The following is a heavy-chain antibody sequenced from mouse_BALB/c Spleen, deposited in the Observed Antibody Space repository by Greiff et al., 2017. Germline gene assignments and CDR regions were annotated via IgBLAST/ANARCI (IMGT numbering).Heavy chain of an antibody. J-gene: IGHJ3*01. V-gene: IGHV5-4*02. Sequence: EVKVVESGGGLVKPGGSLKLSCAASGFTFSDYYMYWVRQTPEKRLEWVATISDGGSYTYYPDSVKGRFTISRDNAKNNLYLQMSSRKSEDTAMYYGARAYNYDTWLVYGGQGTRVPVSA. CDR2: ISDGGSYT. CDR3: ARAYNYDTWLVY. CDR1: GFTFSDYY. D-gene: IGHD2-12*01.